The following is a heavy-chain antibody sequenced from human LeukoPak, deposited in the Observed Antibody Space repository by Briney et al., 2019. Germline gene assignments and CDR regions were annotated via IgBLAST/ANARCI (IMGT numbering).Heavy chain of an antibody. J-gene: IGHJ3*02. CDR2: MNPNSGNT. CDR3: ARVSAFGGVIVLVPDAFDI. D-gene: IGHD3-16*02. V-gene: IGHV1-8*01. CDR1: GYSFTSYD. Sequence: ASVKVSCKASGYSFTSYDINWVRQATGQGLEWMGWMNPNSGNTGYAQKFQGRVTMTRNTSISTAYMELSSLRSEDTAVYYCARVSAFGGVIVLVPDAFDIWGQGTMVTVSS.